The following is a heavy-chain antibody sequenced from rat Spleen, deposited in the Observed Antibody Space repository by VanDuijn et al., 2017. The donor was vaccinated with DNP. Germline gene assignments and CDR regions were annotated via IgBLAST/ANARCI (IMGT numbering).Heavy chain of an antibody. Sequence: EVQLQESGPGLVKPSQSLSLSCSVTGYSISSNYWAWIRKFPGNKLEWMGYINYADNPHYNPPLKSQISITRDTSKNQFFLQLTSVTTEDTATYYCARSGTYYGYNSVGYYVMDAWGQGVSVTVSS. D-gene: IGHD1-9*01. V-gene: IGHV3-3*01. CDR3: ARSGTYYGYNSVGYYVMDA. CDR1: GYSISSNY. J-gene: IGHJ4*01. CDR2: INYADNP.